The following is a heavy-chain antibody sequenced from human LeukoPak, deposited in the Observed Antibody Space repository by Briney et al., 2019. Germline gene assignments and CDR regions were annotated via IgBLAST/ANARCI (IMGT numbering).Heavy chain of an antibody. CDR2: MNPNSGNT. Sequence: ASVKVSCKASGYTFTSYDINWVRQAPGQGLEWMGWMNPNSGNTGYAQKFQGRVTMTRNTSISTAYMELSSLRSEDTAVYYCARGLSSGWYVYYYGMDVWGQGTTVTVSS. J-gene: IGHJ6*02. V-gene: IGHV1-8*01. CDR1: GYTFTSYD. D-gene: IGHD6-19*01. CDR3: ARGLSSGWYVYYYGMDV.